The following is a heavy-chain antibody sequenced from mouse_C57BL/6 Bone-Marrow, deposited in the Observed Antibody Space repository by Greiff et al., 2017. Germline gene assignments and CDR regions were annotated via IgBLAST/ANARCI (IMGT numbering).Heavy chain of an antibody. CDR3: ARTGNYEREMDY. V-gene: IGHV1-66*01. CDR1: GYSFTSYY. CDR2: IYPGSGNT. D-gene: IGHD1-1*01. Sequence: VKVVESGPELVKPGASVKISCKASGYSFTSYYIHWVKQRPGQGLEWIGWIYPGSGNTKYNEKFKGKATLTADTSSSTAYMQLSSLTSEDSAVYYCARTGNYEREMDYWGQGTSVTVSS. J-gene: IGHJ4*01.